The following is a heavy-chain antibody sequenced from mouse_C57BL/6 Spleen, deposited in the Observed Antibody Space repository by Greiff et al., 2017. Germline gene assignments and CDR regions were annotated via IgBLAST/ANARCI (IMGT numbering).Heavy chain of an antibody. J-gene: IGHJ3*01. D-gene: IGHD3-3*01. CDR1: GYSFTGYS. Sequence: EVQLKQSGPELVKPGASVKISCKASGYSFTGYSMHWVKQSPGHILDWIGYIYPYDGVSSYNQKFKGKATLTVDKSSSTAYMELRSLTSEDSAVYYCARGGPLIAPPFAYWGQGTLVTVSA. V-gene: IGHV1-31*01. CDR3: ARGGPLIAPPFAY. CDR2: IYPYDGVS.